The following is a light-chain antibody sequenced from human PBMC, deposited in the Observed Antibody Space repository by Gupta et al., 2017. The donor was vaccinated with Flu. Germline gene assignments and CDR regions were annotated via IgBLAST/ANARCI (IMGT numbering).Light chain of an antibody. J-gene: IGKJ1*01. V-gene: IGKV3-15*01. CDR2: GAS. CDR1: QSVTST. CDR3: QQENNWPWT. Sequence: EIVMTQSPATLSVSPGERAALSCRASQSVTSTLAWYQHQPGQAPRLLIYGASTRATGIPARFSGSGSGTEFTLTISSLQSEDFAVYYCQQENNWPWTFGQGTKVQIK.